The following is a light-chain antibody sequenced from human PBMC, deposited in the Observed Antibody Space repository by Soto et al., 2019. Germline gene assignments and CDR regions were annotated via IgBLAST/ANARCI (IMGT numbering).Light chain of an antibody. J-gene: IGKJ4*01. CDR2: GAS. CDR1: QSVSSS. Sequence: EIVMTQSPVTLSVSPGERATLSCRASQSVSSSLAWYQQKPGQSPRLLIYGASTRATGVPARFSGSGSGTEFALTISSLQSEDFAVYYCQQCSDWPLTFGGGTKVEI. CDR3: QQCSDWPLT. V-gene: IGKV3-15*01.